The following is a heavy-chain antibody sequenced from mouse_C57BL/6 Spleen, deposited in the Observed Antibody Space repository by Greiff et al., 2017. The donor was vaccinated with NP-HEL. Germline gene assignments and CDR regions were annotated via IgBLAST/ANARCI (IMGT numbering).Heavy chain of an antibody. CDR1: GFTFSDFY. CDR2: SRNKANDYTT. D-gene: IGHD2-2*01. Sequence: EVQVVESGGGLVQSGRSLRLSCATSGFTFSDFYMEWVRQAPGKGLEWIAASRNKANDYTTEYSASVKGRFIVSRDTSQSILYLQMNALRAEDTAIYYCARDDGYDDYAMDYWGQGTSVTVSS. CDR3: ARDDGYDDYAMDY. V-gene: IGHV7-1*01. J-gene: IGHJ4*01.